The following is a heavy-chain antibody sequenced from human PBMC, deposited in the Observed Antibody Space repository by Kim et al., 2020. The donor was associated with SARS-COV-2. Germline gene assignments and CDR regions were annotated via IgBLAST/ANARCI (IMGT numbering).Heavy chain of an antibody. CDR1: GFTFSSYA. CDR3: ARPYDGSSWYYFDY. D-gene: IGHD6-13*01. J-gene: IGHJ4*02. Sequence: GGSLRLSCAASGFTFSSYAMHWVRQAPGKGLEYVSAISSNGGSTYYANSVKGRFTISRDNSKNTLYLQMGSLRAEDMAVYYCARPYDGSSWYYFDYWGQGTLVTVSS. V-gene: IGHV3-64*01. CDR2: ISSNGGST.